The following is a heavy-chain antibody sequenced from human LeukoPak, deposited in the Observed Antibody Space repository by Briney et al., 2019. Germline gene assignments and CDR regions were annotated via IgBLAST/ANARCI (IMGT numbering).Heavy chain of an antibody. CDR2: IKSKAYTYAT. CDR3: TTLSVGATLAFDI. CDR1: GFTFSSYG. Sequence: GGSLRLSCAASGFTFSSYGMHWVRQASGKGLEWVGRIKSKAYTYATAYAASVKGRFTISRDDSKNTAYLQMNSLKTEDTAVYYCTTLSVGATLAFDIWGQGTMVTVSS. D-gene: IGHD1-26*01. V-gene: IGHV3-73*01. J-gene: IGHJ3*02.